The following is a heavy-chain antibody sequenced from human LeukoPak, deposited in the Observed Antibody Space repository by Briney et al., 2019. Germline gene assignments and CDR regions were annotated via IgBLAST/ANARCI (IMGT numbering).Heavy chain of an antibody. D-gene: IGHD4-17*01. Sequence: GRSLRLSCAASGFTFSSYGMHWVRQAPGKGLEWVAVIWYDGSNKFYGDSVKGRFTIYRDNSKNTLYLQMNNLRAEDTAVYYCARDQDGYYYFDYWGQGTLVTVSS. CDR2: IWYDGSNK. CDR1: GFTFSSYG. J-gene: IGHJ4*02. CDR3: ARDQDGYYYFDY. V-gene: IGHV3-33*01.